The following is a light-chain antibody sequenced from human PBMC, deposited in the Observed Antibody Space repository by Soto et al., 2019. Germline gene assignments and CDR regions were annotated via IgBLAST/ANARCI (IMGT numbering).Light chain of an antibody. V-gene: IGKV1-5*03. Sequence: DIQMTQSPSTLSASVGDRVTITCRASQSINSWLAWYQQKPGKAPKLLIYKASSLKSGVPSRFSGSGSGTEFTLTISSLQPDDFATYYCQQYKSYCTFGPGSKVDIK. CDR2: KAS. CDR1: QSINSW. J-gene: IGKJ3*01. CDR3: QQYKSYCT.